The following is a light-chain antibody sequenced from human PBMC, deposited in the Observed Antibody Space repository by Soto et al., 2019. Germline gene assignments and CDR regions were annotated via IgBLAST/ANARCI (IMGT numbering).Light chain of an antibody. J-gene: IGKJ2*01. CDR2: APS. Sequence: DIQMTQSPSSLSASVGDRVTITCRASQSISSYLNWYQQKPGKAPKLLIYAPSSLQSGAPSRFSGSGSGTDFTLTISSLQPEDFATYYCQQSYSTPLYTFGQGTKLEIK. CDR3: QQSYSTPLYT. CDR1: QSISSY. V-gene: IGKV1-39*01.